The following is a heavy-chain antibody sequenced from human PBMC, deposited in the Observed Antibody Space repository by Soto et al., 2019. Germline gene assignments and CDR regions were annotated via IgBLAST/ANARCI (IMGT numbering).Heavy chain of an antibody. CDR1: VFTFSSYA. D-gene: IGHD5-18*01. CDR2: LSYDGNNI. CDR3: ARGPIGDAAMVTNYFEY. J-gene: IGHJ4*02. V-gene: IGHV3-30-3*01. Sequence: PWGSLRISCASSVFTFSSYAVPWVRQAPGKGLEWVAVLSYDGNNIHYGDSVKGRFTVSRDNSKNTLFLQMNSLRAEDTALYYCARGPIGDAAMVTNYFEYWGQGTLVTVS.